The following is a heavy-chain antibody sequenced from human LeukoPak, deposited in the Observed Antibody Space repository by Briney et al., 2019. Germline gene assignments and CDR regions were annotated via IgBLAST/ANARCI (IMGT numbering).Heavy chain of an antibody. Sequence: GASVTVSCTASGYTFTSYGISWVRQAPGQGLEWMGWITAYNGNTNYAQKLQGRVTMTTDTSTSTAFMELRSLRSDDTAVYSCAGAGGGGNWFDPWGQGTLVTVSS. D-gene: IGHD3-16*01. CDR1: GYTFTSYG. V-gene: IGHV1-18*01. CDR2: ITAYNGNT. CDR3: AGAGGGGNWFDP. J-gene: IGHJ5*02.